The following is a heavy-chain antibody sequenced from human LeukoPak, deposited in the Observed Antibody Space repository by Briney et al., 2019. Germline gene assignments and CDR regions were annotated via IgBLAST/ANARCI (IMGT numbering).Heavy chain of an antibody. J-gene: IGHJ4*02. CDR1: GGSISSSSYY. CDR3: ARRWLQLSLFDY. D-gene: IGHD5-24*01. Sequence: SETLSLTCTVSGGSISSSSYYWGWIRQPPGRGLEWIGSIYYSGSTYYNPSLKSRVTISVDTSKNQFSLKLSSVTAADTAVYYCARRWLQLSLFDYWGQGTLVTVSS. CDR2: IYYSGST. V-gene: IGHV4-39*07.